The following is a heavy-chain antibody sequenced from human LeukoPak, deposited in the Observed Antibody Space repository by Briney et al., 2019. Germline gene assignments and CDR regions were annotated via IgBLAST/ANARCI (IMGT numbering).Heavy chain of an antibody. CDR1: GFTVSSNY. Sequence: GGSLRLSCAASGFTVSSNYMSWVRQAPGKGLEWVSVIYSGGSTYYADSVKGRFTISRDNSKNTLYLQMNSLRAEDTAVYYCARDLGCLEGGDCYPFDYWGQGTLVTVSS. V-gene: IGHV3-53*01. J-gene: IGHJ4*02. CDR2: IYSGGST. CDR3: ARDLGCLEGGDCYPFDY. D-gene: IGHD2-21*01.